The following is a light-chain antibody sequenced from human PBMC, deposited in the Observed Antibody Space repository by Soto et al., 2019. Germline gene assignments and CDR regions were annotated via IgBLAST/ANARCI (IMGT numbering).Light chain of an antibody. V-gene: IGKV2D-29*02. J-gene: IGKJ5*01. CDR2: EVS. CDR1: LSLLHITGETF. CDR3: MQSTQLPPT. Sequence: DVVMTQTPLSLSVTPGQPSSISFKSSLSLLHITGETFLFWYLQKPGQSPQLLIYEVSTRVSGVPDRFSGSGSGTDFTLEISRVETDDVGIYYCMQSTQLPPTFGQGTRLEI.